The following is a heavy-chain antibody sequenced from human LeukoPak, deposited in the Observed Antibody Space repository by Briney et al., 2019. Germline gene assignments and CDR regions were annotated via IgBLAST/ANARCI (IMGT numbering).Heavy chain of an antibody. J-gene: IGHJ4*02. D-gene: IGHD4-11*01. CDR3: ARDKDYSHDY. CDR2: ISYDGVNK. Sequence: PGGSLRLSCAASGFTFSNYAMLWVRQAPGKGLEWVALISYDGVNKYFADSVRGRFTISRDTSKNTLYLQMNSLRAEDTAVYYCARDKDYSHDYSGQGTLVTVSS. CDR1: GFTFSNYA. V-gene: IGHV3-30-3*01.